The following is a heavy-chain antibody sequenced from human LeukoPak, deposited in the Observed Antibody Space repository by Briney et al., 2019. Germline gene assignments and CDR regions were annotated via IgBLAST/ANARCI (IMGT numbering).Heavy chain of an antibody. D-gene: IGHD2-2*01. CDR2: ISGSGGST. CDR3: APYCSSTSCYSAY. Sequence: PGGSLRLSCAASGFTFSSYAMSWVRQAPGKGLEWVSAISGSGGSTYYADSVKGRFTISRDHSKNTLYLQMNSLRAEDTAVYYCAPYCSSTSCYSAYWGQGTLVTVSS. V-gene: IGHV3-23*01. CDR1: GFTFSSYA. J-gene: IGHJ4*02.